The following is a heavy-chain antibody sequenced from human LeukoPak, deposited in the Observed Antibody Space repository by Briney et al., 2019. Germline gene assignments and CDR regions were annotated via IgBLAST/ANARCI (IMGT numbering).Heavy chain of an antibody. Sequence: GGSLRLSCAASGFTFSSYSMNWVRQAPGKGLEWVSSISSSSSYIYYADSVKGRFTISRDNAKNSLYLQMNSLRAEDTAVYYCARGRRTITGDTGYYYYYMDVWGKGTTVTVSS. V-gene: IGHV3-21*01. J-gene: IGHJ6*03. CDR3: ARGRRTITGDTGYYYYYMDV. CDR2: ISSSSSYI. D-gene: IGHD7-27*01. CDR1: GFTFSSYS.